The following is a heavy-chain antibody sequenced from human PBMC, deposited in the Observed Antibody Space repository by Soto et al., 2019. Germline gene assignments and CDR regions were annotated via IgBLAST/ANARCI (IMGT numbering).Heavy chain of an antibody. J-gene: IGHJ1*01. CDR3: AKESGVYQLLFPEYFQH. D-gene: IGHD2-2*01. CDR1: GFTFSSYA. V-gene: IGHV3-23*01. CDR2: ISGSGGST. Sequence: PGGSLRLSCAASGFTFSSYAMSWVRQAPGKGLEWVSAISGSGGSTYYADSVKGRFTISRDNSKNTLYLQMNSLRAEDTAVYYCAKESGVYQLLFPEYFQHWGQGTLVTVSS.